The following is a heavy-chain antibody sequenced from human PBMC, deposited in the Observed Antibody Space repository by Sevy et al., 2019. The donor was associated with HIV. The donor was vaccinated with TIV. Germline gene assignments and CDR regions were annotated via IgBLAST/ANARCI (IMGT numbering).Heavy chain of an antibody. J-gene: IGHJ3*02. V-gene: IGHV3-30-3*01. CDR2: ISYDGSNK. Sequence: GGSLRLSCAASGFTFSSYAMHWVRQAPGKGLEWVAVISYDGSNKYYEDSVKGRFTISRDNSENTLYLQMNSLRAEDTAVYYCARDRRDEYSSSWYGEGAFDIWGQGTMVTVSS. CDR1: GFTFSSYA. D-gene: IGHD6-13*01. CDR3: ARDRRDEYSSSWYGEGAFDI.